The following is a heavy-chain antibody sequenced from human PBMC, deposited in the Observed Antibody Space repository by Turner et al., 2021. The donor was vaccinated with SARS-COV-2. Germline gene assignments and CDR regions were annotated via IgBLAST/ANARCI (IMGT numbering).Heavy chain of an antibody. J-gene: IGHJ6*02. V-gene: IGHV3-7*01. CDR3: ARDLMFTAAAPYGMDV. CDR2: IKQDGSEK. D-gene: IGHD6-13*01. CDR1: GFTFSSYW. Sequence: EVQLVESGGGLVQPGGSLRLSCAASGFTFSSYWMSGVRQAPGKGLEWVANIKQDGSEKYYVDSVKGRFTISRDNAKNSLYLQMNSLRAEDTAVYYCARDLMFTAAAPYGMDVWGQGTTVTVSS.